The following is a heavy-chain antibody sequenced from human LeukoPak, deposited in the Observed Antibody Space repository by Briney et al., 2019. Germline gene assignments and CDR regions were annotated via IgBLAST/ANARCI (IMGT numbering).Heavy chain of an antibody. J-gene: IGHJ4*02. CDR3: ARPSTAMVIDY. CDR1: GGSISSSSYY. Sequence: SETLSLTCTVSGGSISSSSYYWGGIRQPPGKGLEWSGSIYYSGSTYYNPSLKRRVTISVDTSKNQFSLKLSSVTAADTAVYYCARPSTAMVIDYWGQGTLVTVSS. CDR2: IYYSGST. D-gene: IGHD5-18*01. V-gene: IGHV4-39*01.